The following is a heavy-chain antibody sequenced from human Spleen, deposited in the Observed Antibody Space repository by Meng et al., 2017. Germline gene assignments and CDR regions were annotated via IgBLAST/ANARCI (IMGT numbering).Heavy chain of an antibody. Sequence: QVQPVQSGPDVKKRGASVKVSCKASDYTFTGYGGSWVRQAPGQGLEWMAWLGAHDGDTSHAPKFQGRVTVSADRPTATAYMELRSLRSDDTAVYYCARGSPGRSYSDYWGQGTLVTVSS. CDR2: LGAHDGDT. CDR1: DYTFTGYG. V-gene: IGHV1-18*01. CDR3: ARGSPGRSYSDY. J-gene: IGHJ4*02. D-gene: IGHD3-10*01.